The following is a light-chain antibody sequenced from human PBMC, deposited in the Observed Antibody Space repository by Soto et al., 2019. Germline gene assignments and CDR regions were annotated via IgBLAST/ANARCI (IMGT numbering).Light chain of an antibody. CDR1: QSLVHSDGIAY. J-gene: IGKJ5*01. Sequence: IVVTQSTLSLPVTLGQPASISCRSNQSLVHSDGIAYFSWFQQRPGRSPRRLIYKVSNRDSGVPARFSGSGSGTDFALKISRVEAEDVGVYYCMQGTHWPITFGQGTRLEIK. V-gene: IGKV2-30*02. CDR3: MQGTHWPIT. CDR2: KVS.